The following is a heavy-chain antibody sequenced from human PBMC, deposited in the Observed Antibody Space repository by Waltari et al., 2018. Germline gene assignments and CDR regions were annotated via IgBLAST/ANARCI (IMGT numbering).Heavy chain of an antibody. J-gene: IGHJ5*02. CDR3: VRGSRYTPSDL. D-gene: IGHD3-16*02. CDR1: GFTFSSFG. CDR2: IWYEEGRT. V-gene: IGHV3-33*01. Sequence: VQLVESGGGVVQPGGSLRLSCEAFGFTFSSFGMHWVRQAPGKWPEWVELIWYEEGRTYYADSVKGRFTVFSDKPKDTINLQMNRLRAEDTAVYYCVRGSRYTPSDLWGQGTLVTVSA.